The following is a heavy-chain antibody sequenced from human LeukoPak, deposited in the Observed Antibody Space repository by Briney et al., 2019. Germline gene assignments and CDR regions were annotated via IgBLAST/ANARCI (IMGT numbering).Heavy chain of an antibody. D-gene: IGHD3-22*01. J-gene: IGHJ4*01. CDR3: AKTRCHYYDSSGLPNY. CDR1: GFTFCSSG. CDR2: ISYDGSNK. Sequence: GGSLRLSCAASGFTFCSSGMHWVRQAPGKGLEWVAVISYDGSNKYYADSVKGRFTISRDNSKNTLYLQMNSLRAEDTAVYYCAKTRCHYYDSSGLPNYWGPGTLVTVSS. V-gene: IGHV3-30*18.